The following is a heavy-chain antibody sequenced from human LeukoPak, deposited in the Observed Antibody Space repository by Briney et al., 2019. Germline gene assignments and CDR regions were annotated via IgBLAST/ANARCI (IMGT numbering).Heavy chain of an antibody. D-gene: IGHD4-17*01. J-gene: IGHJ4*02. V-gene: IGHV4-34*01. CDR1: GGSFSGYY. CDR3: ARGTLYGDYYFDY. Sequence: SETPSLTCAVYGGSFSGYYWSWIRQPPGKGLEWIGEINHSGSTNYNPSLKSRVTISVDTSKNQFSLKLSSVTAADTAVYYCARGTLYGDYYFDYWGQGTLVTVSS. CDR2: INHSGST.